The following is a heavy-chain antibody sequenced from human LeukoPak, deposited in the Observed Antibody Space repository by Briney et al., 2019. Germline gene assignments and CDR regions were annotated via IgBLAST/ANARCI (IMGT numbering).Heavy chain of an antibody. CDR1: GGSISTYY. D-gene: IGHD2-15*01. V-gene: IGHV4-59*01. CDR2: IYYSGST. CDR3: ARAYCSGGSCYSSRGMFDP. J-gene: IGHJ5*02. Sequence: SETLSLTCTVSGGSISTYYWTWIRQPPGKGLEWIGYIYYSGSTNYNPSLKSRVTISVDTSKNQFSLKLSSVTAADTAVYYCARAYCSGGSCYSSRGMFDPWGQGTLVTV.